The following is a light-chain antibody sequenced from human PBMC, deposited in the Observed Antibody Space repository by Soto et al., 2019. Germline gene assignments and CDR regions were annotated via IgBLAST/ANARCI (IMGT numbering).Light chain of an antibody. CDR2: GAS. CDR3: QHYGTSHRA. V-gene: IGKV3-20*01. J-gene: IGKJ1*01. Sequence: EIVLTQSPCTLSMSPGERATLSCRASQSISSSYLAWYQQKPGQAPRLLIFGASSRATGIPDRFSGSGSGTDFTLTIMRLEPEDFAVYYCQHYGTSHRAFGHGTKVEIK. CDR1: QSISSSY.